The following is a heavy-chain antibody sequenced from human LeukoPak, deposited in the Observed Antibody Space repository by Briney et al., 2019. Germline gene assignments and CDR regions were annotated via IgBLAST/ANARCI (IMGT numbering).Heavy chain of an antibody. D-gene: IGHD4-17*01. CDR2: IYYSGST. Sequence: PETLSLTCTVSGGSISSSSYYWGWIRQPPGKGLEWIGSIYYSGSTYYNPSLKSRVTISVDTSKNQFSLKLSSVTAADTAVYYCARVSTGPLYMDVWGKGTTVTISS. CDR1: GGSISSSSYY. V-gene: IGHV4-39*07. J-gene: IGHJ6*03. CDR3: ARVSTGPLYMDV.